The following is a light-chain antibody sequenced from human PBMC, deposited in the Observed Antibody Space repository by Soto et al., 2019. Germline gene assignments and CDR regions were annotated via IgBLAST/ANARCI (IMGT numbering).Light chain of an antibody. CDR3: SSYTSSTTLYV. CDR2: DVS. J-gene: IGLJ1*01. V-gene: IGLV2-14*01. Sequence: QSALTQPASVSGSPGQSITISCTGTSSDVGAFSYVSWYQHHPGKAPKLMIYDVSNRPSGVSNRFSGSKSGNTASLTISGLQAEDEADYFCSSYTSSTTLYVFGTGTKLTVL. CDR1: SSDVGAFSY.